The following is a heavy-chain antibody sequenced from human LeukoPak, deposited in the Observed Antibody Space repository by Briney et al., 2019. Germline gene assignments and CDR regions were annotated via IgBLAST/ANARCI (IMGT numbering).Heavy chain of an antibody. CDR2: INHSGST. Sequence: SETLSLTCTVSGGSISSGVYYWSWIRQPPGKGLEWIGEINHSGSTNYNPSLKSRVTISVDTSKNQFSLKLSSVTAADTAVYYCARGLYSSGYLNWGQGTLVTVSS. CDR1: GGSISSGVYY. V-gene: IGHV4-39*07. J-gene: IGHJ4*02. CDR3: ARGLYSSGYLN. D-gene: IGHD3-22*01.